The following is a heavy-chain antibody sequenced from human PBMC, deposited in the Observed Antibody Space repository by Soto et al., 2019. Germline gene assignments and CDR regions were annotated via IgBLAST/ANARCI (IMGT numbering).Heavy chain of an antibody. CDR3: XXXXLTITRGAFDA. CDR2: ISHSGTS. Sequence: QVQLQESGPGLVKPSGTLSLTCAVSGGSISSSHWWTWVRQSPGKGLEYIGEISHSGTSNSNPSLKSRVTLSVDKSKNHFSLTLTSVTAADTAXXYXXXXXLTITRGAFDAWGQGTLVXVSS. D-gene: IGHD3-9*01. V-gene: IGHV4-4*02. CDR1: GGSISSSHW. J-gene: IGHJ3*01.